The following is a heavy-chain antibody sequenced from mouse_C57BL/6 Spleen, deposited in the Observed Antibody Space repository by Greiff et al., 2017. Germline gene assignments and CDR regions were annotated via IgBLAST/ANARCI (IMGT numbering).Heavy chain of an antibody. CDR3: ARELRGTMDY. J-gene: IGHJ4*01. D-gene: IGHD3-2*02. Sequence: QVQLQQSGAELARPGASVKLSCKASGYTFTSYGISWVKQRTGQGLEWIGEIYPRSGNTYYDEKFKGKATLTADKSSSTAYMELRSLTSEDSAVYFCARELRGTMDYWGQGTSVTVSS. CDR1: GYTFTSYG. V-gene: IGHV1-81*01. CDR2: IYPRSGNT.